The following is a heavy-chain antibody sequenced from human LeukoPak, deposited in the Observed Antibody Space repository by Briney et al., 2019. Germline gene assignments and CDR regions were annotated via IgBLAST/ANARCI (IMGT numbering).Heavy chain of an antibody. CDR3: ARGMYYDSSGYPFDY. CDR2: IYYSEST. CDR1: GGSISSYY. J-gene: IGHJ4*02. D-gene: IGHD3-22*01. Sequence: SETLSLTCTVSGGSISSYYWSWIRQPPGKGLEWIGYIYYSESTNYNPSLKSRVTISVDTSKNQFSLKLSSVTAADTAVYYCARGMYYDSSGYPFDYWGQGTLVTVSS. V-gene: IGHV4-59*01.